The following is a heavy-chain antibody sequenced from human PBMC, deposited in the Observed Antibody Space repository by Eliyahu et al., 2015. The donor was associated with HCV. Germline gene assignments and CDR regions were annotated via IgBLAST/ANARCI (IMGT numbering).Heavy chain of an antibody. J-gene: IGHJ4*02. CDR2: ITGSGGET. D-gene: IGHD1-26*01. V-gene: IGHV3-23*01. Sequence: EVQLLESGGGLVQPGGSLRLSCAASGFTFSSYGMSWVRQAPGKGLEWVSSITGSGGETYYAASVKGRFTISRDNSKNTLYLQMNSLRAEDTAVYYCANRPPYIVGAHWGQGTLVTVSS. CDR3: ANRPPYIVGAH. CDR1: GFTFSSYG.